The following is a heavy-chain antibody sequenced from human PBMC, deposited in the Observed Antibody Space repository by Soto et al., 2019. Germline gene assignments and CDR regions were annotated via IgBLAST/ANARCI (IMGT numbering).Heavy chain of an antibody. CDR2: TYYRSKWSN. D-gene: IGHD2-8*02. Sequence: SQTLSLTCAISGDSVSSNSAAWNWIRRSPSRGLEWLGRTYYRSKWSNDYAVSVGSRITINPDTSKNQFSLQLNSMTPEDTAVYYCARGTWQSGFDYWGQGTLVTVSS. CDR3: ARGTWQSGFDY. J-gene: IGHJ4*02. V-gene: IGHV6-1*01. CDR1: GDSVSSNSAA.